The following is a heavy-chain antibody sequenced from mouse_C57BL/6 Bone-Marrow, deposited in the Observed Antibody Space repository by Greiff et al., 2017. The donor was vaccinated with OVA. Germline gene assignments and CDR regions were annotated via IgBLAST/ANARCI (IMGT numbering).Heavy chain of an antibody. CDR1: GYTFTSYW. D-gene: IGHD2-2*01. Sequence: QVQLQQPGTELVKPGASVKLSCKASGYTFTSYWMHWVKQRPGQGLEWIGNINPSNGGTNYNEKFKSKATLTVDKSYSTAYRQLSSLTSKDSAVYYCARGGLWLRGFDYWGQGTTLTVSS. CDR3: ARGGLWLRGFDY. V-gene: IGHV1-53*01. J-gene: IGHJ2*01. CDR2: INPSNGGT.